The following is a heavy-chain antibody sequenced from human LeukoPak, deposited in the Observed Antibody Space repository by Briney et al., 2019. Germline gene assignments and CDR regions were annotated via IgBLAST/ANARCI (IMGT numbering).Heavy chain of an antibody. D-gene: IGHD3-22*01. Sequence: SETLSLTCTVSGGSISSYYWSWIRQPPGKGLEWIGYIYYSGSTNYDPSLKSRVTISVDTSKNQFSLKLSSVTAAGTAVYYCARHDRYYDSSGPFDYWGQGTLVTVSS. CDR1: GGSISSYY. CDR3: ARHDRYYDSSGPFDY. CDR2: IYYSGST. J-gene: IGHJ4*02. V-gene: IGHV4-59*01.